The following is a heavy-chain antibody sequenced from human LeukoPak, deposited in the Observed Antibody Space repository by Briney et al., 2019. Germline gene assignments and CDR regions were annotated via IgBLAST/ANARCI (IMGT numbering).Heavy chain of an antibody. D-gene: IGHD5-18*01. Sequence: GGSLRLSCAASGFSFDDYAISWVRQAPGKGLEWVSGINWSGVSTGYADSVKGRFTISRDNTKNSLFLQLNSLRAEDTAFYYCAKGKDTLNPYWYFDVWGRGTLVRVSS. V-gene: IGHV3-20*04. CDR1: GFSFDDYA. CDR2: INWSGVST. J-gene: IGHJ2*01. CDR3: AKGKDTLNPYWYFDV.